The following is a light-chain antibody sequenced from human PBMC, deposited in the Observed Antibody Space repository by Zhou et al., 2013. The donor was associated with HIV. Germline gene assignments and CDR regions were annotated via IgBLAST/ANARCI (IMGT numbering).Light chain of an antibody. J-gene: IGKJ5*01. CDR1: QSLVHSDGTTY. V-gene: IGKV2-30*02. Sequence: DVVLTQSPLSLPVTLGQPASISCRSSQSLVHSDGTTYLTWFQQRPGQSPRRLIYKVSNRDSGVPDRFSGSGSGTDFTLKISRVEAEDVGVYYCMQGTHWPPVTFGQGTRLEIK. CDR2: KVS. CDR3: MQGTHWPPVT.